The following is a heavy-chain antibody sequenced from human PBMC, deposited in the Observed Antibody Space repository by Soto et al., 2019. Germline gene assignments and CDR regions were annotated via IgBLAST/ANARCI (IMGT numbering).Heavy chain of an antibody. V-gene: IGHV3-23*01. Sequence: EVQLLESGGGLVQPGGSLRLSCTASGFTFGSYAMSWVRQAPGKGLEWVSGITDGGGSKFYADSVQGRFTISRDNSKXXXXLXXXSXXXXXXXXXXXXXXXLXRNGYMGVVRGDYWGQGTLVTVSA. CDR2: ITDGGGSK. CDR3: XXXXLXRNGYMGVVRGDY. CDR1: GFTFGSYA. D-gene: IGHD2-2*02. J-gene: IGHJ4*02.